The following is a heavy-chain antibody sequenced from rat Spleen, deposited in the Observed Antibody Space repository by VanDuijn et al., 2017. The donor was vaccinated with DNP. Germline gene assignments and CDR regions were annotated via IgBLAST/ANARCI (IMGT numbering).Heavy chain of an antibody. CDR1: GFTFSDYN. J-gene: IGHJ3*01. CDR3: ARPHTS. V-gene: IGHV5-7*01. Sequence: EVQLVESGGGLVQPGRSLKLSCAASGFTFSDYNMAWVRQAPKKGLEWVATISYDGSSTYYRDSVKGRFTISRDNAKSTLYLQMDSLRSEDTATYYCARPHTSWGHGTLVTVSS. CDR2: ISYDGSST. D-gene: IGHD1-7*01.